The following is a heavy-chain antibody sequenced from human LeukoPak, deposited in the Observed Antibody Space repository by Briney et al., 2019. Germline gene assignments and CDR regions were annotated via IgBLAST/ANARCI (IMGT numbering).Heavy chain of an antibody. J-gene: IGHJ4*02. D-gene: IGHD4-17*01. CDR3: ARGDDYGDHWGLY. CDR2: ISTYNGNT. Sequence: GASVKVSCKASGYTFTKYGITWVRQAPGQGLEWMGWISTYNGNTNYAQKLQGRVTMTTDTSTSTAYMELRSLISDDAAVYYCARGDDYGDHWGLYWGQGTLVTVSS. V-gene: IGHV1-18*01. CDR1: GYTFTKYG.